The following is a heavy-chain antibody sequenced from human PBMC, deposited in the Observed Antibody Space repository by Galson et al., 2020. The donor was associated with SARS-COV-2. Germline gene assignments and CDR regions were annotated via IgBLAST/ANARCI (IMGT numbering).Heavy chain of an antibody. CDR2: INTYSGFT. J-gene: IGHJ4*02. D-gene: IGHD3-22*01. V-gene: IGHV1-18*04. CDR3: ARVERSPGHYYDSSGYAPVYFDY. Sequence: ASVKHSCKASGYTFTNYGISWVRQAPGQGLEWMGWINTYSGFTNFAQKVRGRVTLTTDTSTNTAYMELQSLRSDDTAVYYCARVERSPGHYYDSSGYAPVYFDYWGQGTLVTVSS. CDR1: GYTFTNYG.